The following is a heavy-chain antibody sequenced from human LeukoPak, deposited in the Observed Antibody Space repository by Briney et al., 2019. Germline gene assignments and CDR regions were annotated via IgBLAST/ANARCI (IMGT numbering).Heavy chain of an antibody. V-gene: IGHV3-48*01. CDR1: GFTFSSYS. Sequence: PGGSLRLSCAASGFTFSSYSMNWVRQAPGKGLEWVSYISSSSSTIYYADSVKGRFTISRDNAKNSLYLQMNSLGAEDTAVYYCARGHGMGTDYWGQGTLVTVSS. CDR2: ISSSSSTI. J-gene: IGHJ4*02. D-gene: IGHD3-10*01. CDR3: ARGHGMGTDY.